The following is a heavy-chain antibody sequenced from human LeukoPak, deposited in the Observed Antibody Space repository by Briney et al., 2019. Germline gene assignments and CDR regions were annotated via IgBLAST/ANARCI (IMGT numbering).Heavy chain of an antibody. CDR2: YHTSGST. Sequence: SQTLSLTCTVSGVFISSGSYYWSWIRQPAGKGLEWIGRYHTSGSTNYNPSLKSRVTISVDTPKNQFSLKLSSVTAADTAVYYCARHSGRGGPGDPGIDYWGQGTLVTVSS. V-gene: IGHV4-61*02. D-gene: IGHD1-14*01. CDR1: GVFISSGSYY. CDR3: ARHSGRGGPGDPGIDY. J-gene: IGHJ4*02.